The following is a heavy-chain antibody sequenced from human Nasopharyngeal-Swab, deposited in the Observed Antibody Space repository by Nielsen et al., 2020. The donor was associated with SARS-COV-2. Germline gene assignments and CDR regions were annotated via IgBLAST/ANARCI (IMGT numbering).Heavy chain of an antibody. CDR3: AREDLGYSYGA. Sequence: WVRQAPGQGLEWMGGIIPILGTANYAQKFQGRVTITADKSTSTAYMELSSLRSEDTAVYYCAREDLGYSYGAWGQGTLVTVSS. CDR2: IIPILGTA. J-gene: IGHJ5*02. D-gene: IGHD5-18*01. V-gene: IGHV1-69*06.